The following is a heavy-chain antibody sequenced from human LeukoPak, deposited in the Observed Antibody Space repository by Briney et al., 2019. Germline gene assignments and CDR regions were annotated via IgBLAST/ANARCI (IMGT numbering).Heavy chain of an antibody. CDR3: AKMPVSYSSGWSVFDY. D-gene: IGHD6-19*01. J-gene: IGHJ4*02. CDR1: GLTFSSYA. Sequence: PGGSLRLSCAASGLTFSSYAMSWVRQAPGKGLEWVSGISGSGGSTYYADSVTGRFTISRDNSKNTLHLQMNSLRAEDTAVYYCAKMPVSYSSGWSVFDYWGQGNLVTVSS. CDR2: ISGSGGST. V-gene: IGHV3-23*01.